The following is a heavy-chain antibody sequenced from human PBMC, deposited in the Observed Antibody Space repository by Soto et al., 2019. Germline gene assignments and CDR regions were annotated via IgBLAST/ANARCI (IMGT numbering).Heavy chain of an antibody. J-gene: IGHJ3*02. CDR3: AAPGGGGAFDI. D-gene: IGHD3-10*01. V-gene: IGHV1-69*02. Sequence: QVQLVQSGAEVKKPGSSVKVSCKASGGTFSSYTISWVRQAPGQGLEWMGRIIPILGIANYAQKFQGRVTITADKSTSTAYMELSSLRTEDRAVYYCAAPGGGGAFDIWGQGTMVTVSS. CDR2: IIPILGIA. CDR1: GGTFSSYT.